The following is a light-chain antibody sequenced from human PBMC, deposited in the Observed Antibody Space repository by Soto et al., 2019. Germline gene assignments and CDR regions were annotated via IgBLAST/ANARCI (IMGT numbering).Light chain of an antibody. CDR2: EVS. Sequence: QSVLTQPASVSGSPGQSITISCTGTGSDVGYYNYVSWYRQHPGKAPKLMIYEVSNRPSGVSNRFSGSKSGNTASLTISGLQAADEADYYCSSYTTSSTYVFGTGTKLTVL. CDR3: SSYTTSSTYV. J-gene: IGLJ1*01. V-gene: IGLV2-14*01. CDR1: GSDVGYYNY.